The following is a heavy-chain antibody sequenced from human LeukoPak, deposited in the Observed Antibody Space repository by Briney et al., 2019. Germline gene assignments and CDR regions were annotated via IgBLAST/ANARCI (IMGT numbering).Heavy chain of an antibody. V-gene: IGHV6-1*01. Sequence: SQTLSLTCAISGDSVSSNSAAWNWLRQSPSRGLEWLGRTYYRSKWYNDYAVSVKSRITINPDTSKNHFSLQLNSVTPEDTAVYYCARVFGYSYGSDYYGMDVWGQGTTVTVSS. CDR2: TYYRSKWYN. J-gene: IGHJ6*02. CDR1: GDSVSSNSAA. CDR3: ARVFGYSYGSDYYGMDV. D-gene: IGHD5-18*01.